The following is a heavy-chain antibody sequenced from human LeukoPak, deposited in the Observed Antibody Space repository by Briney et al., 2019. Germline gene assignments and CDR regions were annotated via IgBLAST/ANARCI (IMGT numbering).Heavy chain of an antibody. CDR1: GFTVSSNY. J-gene: IGHJ5*02. D-gene: IGHD6-13*01. CDR3: ARHRGAAAGTFWFDP. V-gene: IGHV4-34*01. CDR2: INHSGST. Sequence: PGGSLRLSCAASGFTVSSNYMSWVRQPPGKGLEWIGEINHSGSTNYNPSLKSRVTISVDTSKNQFSLKLSSVTAADTAVYYCARHRGAAAGTFWFDPWGQGTLVTVSS.